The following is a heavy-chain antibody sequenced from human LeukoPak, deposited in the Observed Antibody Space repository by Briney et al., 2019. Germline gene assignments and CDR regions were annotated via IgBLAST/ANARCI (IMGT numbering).Heavy chain of an antibody. CDR1: GGTFSSYA. J-gene: IGHJ6*02. V-gene: IGHV1-69*04. CDR2: IIPILGIA. CDR3: ARDHYDFWSGYPSPGLAYYYYGMDV. Sequence: SVKVSCKASGGTFSSYAISWVRQAPGQGLEWMGRIIPILGIANYAQKFQGRVTITADKSTSTAYMELSSLRSEDTAVYYCARDHYDFWSGYPSPGLAYYYYGMDVWGQGTTVTVSS. D-gene: IGHD3-3*01.